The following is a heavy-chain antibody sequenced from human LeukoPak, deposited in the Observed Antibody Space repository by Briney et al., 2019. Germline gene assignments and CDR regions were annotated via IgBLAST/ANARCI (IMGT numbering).Heavy chain of an antibody. CDR1: RFTFSGYW. J-gene: IGHJ3*02. CDR2: VNRDGSET. V-gene: IGHV3-7*01. Sequence: GGSLRLSCAASRFTFSGYWMIWVRQAPGKGLEWVANVNRDGSETHYADSVKGRFTISRDNAKNSLYLQLNSLRADDTAVYYCVRDDGNCTGSSCYDAFDIWGQGTMVTVSS. CDR3: VRDDGNCTGSSCYDAFDI. D-gene: IGHD2-15*01.